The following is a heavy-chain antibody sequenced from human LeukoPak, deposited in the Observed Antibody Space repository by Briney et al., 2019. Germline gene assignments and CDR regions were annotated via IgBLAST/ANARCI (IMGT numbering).Heavy chain of an antibody. Sequence: NRGESLKISCKGSGYSFTSYWIGWVRQMPGKGLEWMGIIYPGDSDTRYSPSFQGQVTISADKSISTAYLQWSSLKASDTAMYYCATARGVYYYGSGSYENWFDPWGQGTLVTGSS. CDR3: ATARGVYYYGSGSYENWFDP. D-gene: IGHD3-10*01. J-gene: IGHJ5*02. V-gene: IGHV5-51*01. CDR2: IYPGDSDT. CDR1: GYSFTSYW.